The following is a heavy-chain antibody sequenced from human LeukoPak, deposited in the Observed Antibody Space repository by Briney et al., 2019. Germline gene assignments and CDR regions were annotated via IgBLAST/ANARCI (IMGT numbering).Heavy chain of an antibody. D-gene: IGHD6-13*01. J-gene: IGHJ4*02. CDR1: GGSISSYY. V-gene: IGHV4-59*12. Sequence: SETLSLTCTVSGGSISSYYWSWIRQPPGKGLEWIGYIYYSGSTNYNPSLKSRVTISVDTSKNQFSLKLSSVTAADTAVYYCARGDSSSWLGDYWGQGTLVTVSS. CDR3: ARGDSSSWLGDY. CDR2: IYYSGST.